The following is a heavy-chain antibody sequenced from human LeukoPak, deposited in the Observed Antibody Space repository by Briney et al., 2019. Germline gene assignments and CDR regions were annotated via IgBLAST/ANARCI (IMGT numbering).Heavy chain of an antibody. CDR2: IYHSGST. Sequence: PSETLSLTCTVSGGSISSYYWSWIRQPPGKGLEWIGYIYHSGSTNYNPSLKSRVTISVDTSKNQFSLKLSSVTAADTAVYYCARLGYYYDSSGYIDAFDIWGQGTMVTVSS. V-gene: IGHV4-59*01. D-gene: IGHD3-22*01. CDR1: GGSISSYY. CDR3: ARLGYYYDSSGYIDAFDI. J-gene: IGHJ3*02.